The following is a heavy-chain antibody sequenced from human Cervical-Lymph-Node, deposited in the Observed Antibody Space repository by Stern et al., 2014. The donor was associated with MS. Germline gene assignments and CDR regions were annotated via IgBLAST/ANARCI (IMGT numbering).Heavy chain of an antibody. CDR1: GFTISDYD. V-gene: IGHV3-13*01. J-gene: IGHJ6*02. Sequence: VQLVESGRGLVQPGGSLRLSCAASGFTISDYDMHWVRQVRGKRLEWVSAIGTGGDIYYLDSVKGRFTISRENAKNSLYLQMNSLRVGDTAVYYCARDVVGMDLWGQGTTVTVAS. CDR2: IGTGGDI. CDR3: ARDVVGMDL. D-gene: IGHD2-15*01.